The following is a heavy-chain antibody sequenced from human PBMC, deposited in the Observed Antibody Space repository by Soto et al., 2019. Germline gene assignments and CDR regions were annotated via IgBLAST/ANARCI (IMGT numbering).Heavy chain of an antibody. V-gene: IGHV1-69*13. CDR1: GGTFSSYA. Sequence: GASVKVSCKASGGTFSSYAISWVRQAPGQGLEWMGGIIPIFGTANYAQKFQGRVTITADESTSTAYMELSSLRSEDTAVYYCARIPMGVVVPAAIFGSKYGMDVWGQGTTVTV. CDR2: IIPIFGTA. J-gene: IGHJ6*02. CDR3: ARIPMGVVVPAAIFGSKYGMDV. D-gene: IGHD2-2*01.